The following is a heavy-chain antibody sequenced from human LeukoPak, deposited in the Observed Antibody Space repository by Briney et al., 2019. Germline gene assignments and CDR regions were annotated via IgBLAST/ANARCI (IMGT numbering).Heavy chain of an antibody. CDR1: GYTFTSYY. CDR2: INPSGGST. J-gene: IGHJ5*02. Sequence: GESLKVSCKGSGYTFTSYYMHWVRQAPGQGLEWMGIINPSGGSTSYAQKFQGRVTMTRDTSTSTVYMELSSLRSEDTAVYYCARRRPNRGSSSLRGWFDPWGQGTLVAVSS. CDR3: ARRRPNRGSSSLRGWFDP. V-gene: IGHV1-46*01. D-gene: IGHD6-13*01.